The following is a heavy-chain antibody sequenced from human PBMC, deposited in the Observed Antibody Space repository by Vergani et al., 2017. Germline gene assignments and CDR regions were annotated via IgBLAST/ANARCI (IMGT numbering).Heavy chain of an antibody. CDR1: EFTFSNYA. CDR3: ARGGKGIIMVVPSTHL. Sequence: EVQLLESGGGLVQPGGSLRLTCAASEFTFSNYAMNWVRQAPGKGLEWVSGISGSGMSAYYTDSVKGRFTISRDNSKKMMSLQMNSLRVEDTAVYYCARGGKGIIMVVPSTHLWGQGTQVSVS. V-gene: IGHV3-23*01. CDR2: ISGSGMSA. J-gene: IGHJ4*02. D-gene: IGHD2-15*01.